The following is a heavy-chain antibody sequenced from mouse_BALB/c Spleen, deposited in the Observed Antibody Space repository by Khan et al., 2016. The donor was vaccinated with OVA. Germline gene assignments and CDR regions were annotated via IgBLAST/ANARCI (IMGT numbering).Heavy chain of an antibody. D-gene: IGHD1-1*01. J-gene: IGHJ4*01. CDR2: RNYCGST. CDR1: GYSFTNYHV. CDR3: ARDGSRYNYAMDY. V-gene: IGHV3-2*02. Sequence: VQLVESGPGLVTPSQSLSLTCTVTGYSFTNYHVHCVIRHLPGNKLWWMVYRNYCGSTNYNPTLTSLTSITRDTSKNQFFLQMNSVKTEDTATYYCARDGSRYNYAMDYWGQGTSVTVSS.